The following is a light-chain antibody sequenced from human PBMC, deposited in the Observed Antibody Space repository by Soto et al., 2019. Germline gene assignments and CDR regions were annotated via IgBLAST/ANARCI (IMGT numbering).Light chain of an antibody. CDR2: GNT. J-gene: IGLJ2*01. CDR1: SSNIGAGYD. CDR3: LSFDSSLSVV. Sequence: QSVLTQPPSVSGAPGQRVTISGTGSSSNIGAGYDVHWYQQLPGRAPKLLIYGNTTRPSGVPDRFSGSKSGTSASLAITGRQAEDEADYYCLSFDSSLSVVFGGGTKLTVL. V-gene: IGLV1-40*01.